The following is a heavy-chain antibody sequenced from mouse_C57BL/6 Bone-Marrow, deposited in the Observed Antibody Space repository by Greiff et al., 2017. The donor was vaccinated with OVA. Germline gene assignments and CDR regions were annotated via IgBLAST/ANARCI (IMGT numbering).Heavy chain of an antibody. CDR3: ARASLYYFDY. CDR1: GFTFSDYG. J-gene: IGHJ2*01. Sequence: EVKLVASGGGLVKPGGSLKLSCAASGFTFSDYGMHWVRQAPEKGLEWVAYISSGSSTIYYDDTVKGRVTISRDNAKSTLFLQRTRLRSEDTGRYYGARASLYYFDYWGQGTTLTVSS. CDR2: ISSGSSTI. V-gene: IGHV5-17*01. D-gene: IGHD6-1*01.